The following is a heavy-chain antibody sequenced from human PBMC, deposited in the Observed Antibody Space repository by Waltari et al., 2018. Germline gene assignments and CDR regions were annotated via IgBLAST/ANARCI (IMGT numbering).Heavy chain of an antibody. D-gene: IGHD5-12*01. J-gene: IGHJ6*03. CDR1: GVTFSSYA. V-gene: IGHV1-69*12. CDR2: ISLSFGTA. Sequence: QVQLVQSGAEVKKPGSSVKVSCKASGVTFSSYAISWVRQAPGQGPEWMGGISLSFGTANDAQKFQSRVTISEDESTSTDYMEMSSLRSEDTAVYYCATEGILGLSVYYYYYYMDVWGKGTTVTISS. CDR3: ATEGILGLSVYYYYYYMDV.